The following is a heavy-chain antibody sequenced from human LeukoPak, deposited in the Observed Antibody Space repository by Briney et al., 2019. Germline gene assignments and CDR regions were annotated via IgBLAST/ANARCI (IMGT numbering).Heavy chain of an antibody. V-gene: IGHV3-30*02. CDR2: IQNDGNKK. CDR3: VKDSEVLNY. Sequence: HPGGSLRLSCAASGFTFSTYGMHWVRQAPGRGLEWVTFIQNDGNKKYYGDSVKGRFTISRDNSKNTVYLQMNSLRGEDTALYYCVKDSEVLNYWGQGTVVTVSS. D-gene: IGHD3-10*01. CDR1: GFTFSTYG. J-gene: IGHJ4*02.